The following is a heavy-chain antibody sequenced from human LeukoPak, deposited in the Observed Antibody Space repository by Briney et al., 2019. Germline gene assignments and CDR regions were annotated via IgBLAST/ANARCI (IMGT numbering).Heavy chain of an antibody. CDR1: GGTFISYA. V-gene: IGHV1-69*13. J-gene: IGHJ4*02. CDR2: IIPLFGTA. Sequence: SVKVSCKASGGTFISYAISWVRQAPGQGLEWMGGIIPLFGTANYAQKFQGRVTITAVESMSTAYMELSSLRSEDTAVYYCARGWLAETTVVTPYNYWGQGTLVTVSS. CDR3: ARGWLAETTVVTPYNY. D-gene: IGHD4-23*01.